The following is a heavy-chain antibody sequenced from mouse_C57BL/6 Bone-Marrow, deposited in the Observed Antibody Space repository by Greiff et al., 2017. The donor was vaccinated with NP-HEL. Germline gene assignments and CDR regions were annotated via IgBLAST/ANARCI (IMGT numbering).Heavy chain of an antibody. CDR1: GYTFTSYW. CDR3: ARGAY. Sequence: VQLQESGAELVKPGASVKLSCKASGYTFTSYWMQWVKQRPGQGLEWIGEIDPSDSYTNYNQKFKGKATLTVDTSSSTAYMQLSSLTSEDSAVYYWARGAYWGQGTTLTVSS. J-gene: IGHJ2*01. V-gene: IGHV1-50*01. CDR2: IDPSDSYT.